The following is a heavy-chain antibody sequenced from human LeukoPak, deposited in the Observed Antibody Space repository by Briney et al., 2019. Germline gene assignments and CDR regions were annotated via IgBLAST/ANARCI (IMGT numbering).Heavy chain of an antibody. V-gene: IGHV1-8*03. J-gene: IGHJ4*02. CDR2: MNPNSGNT. D-gene: IGHD3-3*01. CDR1: GYTFTSYD. Sequence: ASVKVSCKASGYTFTSYDINWVRQATGQGLEWMGWMNPNSGNTGYAQKFQGRVTITRNTSISTAYMELSSLRSEDTAVYYCARGPGDFWSGYYKVWSQGTLVTVSS. CDR3: ARGPGDFWSGYYKV.